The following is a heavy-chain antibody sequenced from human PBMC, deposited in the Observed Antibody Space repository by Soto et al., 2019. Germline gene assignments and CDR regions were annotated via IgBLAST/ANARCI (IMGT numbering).Heavy chain of an antibody. CDR2: IIPILGIA. V-gene: IGHV1-69*02. Sequence: QVQLVQSGAEVKKPGSSVKVSCKASGGTFSSYTISWVRQAPGQGLEWMGRIIPILGIANYAQKFQGRVTITAGKSTSTARMTLSRLRSEATAVDYCARAHAEYGGWFGPWGEGTLFTVSS. J-gene: IGHJ5*02. CDR3: ARAHAEYGGWFGP. CDR1: GGTFSSYT. D-gene: IGHD4-17*01.